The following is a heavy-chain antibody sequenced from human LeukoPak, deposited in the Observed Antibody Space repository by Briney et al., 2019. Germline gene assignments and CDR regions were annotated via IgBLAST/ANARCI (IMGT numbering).Heavy chain of an antibody. CDR2: TSSSSSTV. Sequence: GGSLRLSCAASGFTFSGYDMSWVRQAPGKGLEWVSYTSSSSSTVYYADSVKSRFTISRDNAKNSLYLQMNSLRAEDTAVYYCARLRYYGMDVWGQGTTVTVSS. J-gene: IGHJ6*02. CDR3: ARLRYYGMDV. V-gene: IGHV3-48*04. CDR1: GFTFSGYD.